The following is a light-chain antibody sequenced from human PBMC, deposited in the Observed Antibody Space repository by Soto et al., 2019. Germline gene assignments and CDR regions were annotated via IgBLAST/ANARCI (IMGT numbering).Light chain of an antibody. J-gene: IGLJ3*02. CDR3: APWDDSLNGWV. CDR1: SSNIGFAP. Sequence: QSVLTQPPSAAGAPGQRVTISCSGSSSNIGFAPVTWYQHRPGTAPKLLLFSYDQRPSGVPDRFSCSKSGTSASLAISGLQSEDEADYYCAPWDDSLNGWVFGGGTTLTVL. CDR2: SYD. V-gene: IGLV1-44*01.